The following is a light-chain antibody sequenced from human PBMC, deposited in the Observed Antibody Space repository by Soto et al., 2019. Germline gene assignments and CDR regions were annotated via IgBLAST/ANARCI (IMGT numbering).Light chain of an antibody. J-gene: IGKJ1*01. CDR3: QQYNTWLWT. Sequence: EVVMTQSPATLSVSPGERATLSCRASQSVNANLAWYQQKPGQAPRLLILGASNRATGIPAMFSGSGFGTEFILTVSSLQSEDFAVYYCQQYNTWLWTFGQGTKVEI. V-gene: IGKV3-15*01. CDR1: QSVNAN. CDR2: GAS.